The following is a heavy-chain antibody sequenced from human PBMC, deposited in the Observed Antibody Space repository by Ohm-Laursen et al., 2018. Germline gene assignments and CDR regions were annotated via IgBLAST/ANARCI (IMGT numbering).Heavy chain of an antibody. J-gene: IGHJ4*02. CDR3: ARGFSGWWGRIDY. CDR1: GGSFSGYY. D-gene: IGHD6-19*01. CDR2: INHSRST. Sequence: GTLSLTCTVYGGSFSGYYWNWIRQPPGKGLEWIGEINHSRSTKYNSSFKSRVTISVDTSKDQFSLKLSSVTAADTAVYYCARGFSGWWGRIDYWGQGILVTVSS. V-gene: IGHV4-34*01.